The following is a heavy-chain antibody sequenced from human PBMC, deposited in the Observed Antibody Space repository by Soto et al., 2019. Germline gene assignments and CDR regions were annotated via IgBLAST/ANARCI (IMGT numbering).Heavy chain of an antibody. D-gene: IGHD6-13*01. J-gene: IGHJ5*02. V-gene: IGHV1-18*01. CDR2: ISAYNGNT. Sequence: QVQLVQSGAEVKKPGASVKVSCKASGYTFTSYGISWVRQAPGQGLEWMGWISAYNGNTNYAQKLQGRVTMTTDTSTSTAYMELRSLSSDDTAVYYCARDGWSGCIAAAGDNWFDPWGQGTLVTVSS. CDR1: GYTFTSYG. CDR3: ARDGWSGCIAAAGDNWFDP.